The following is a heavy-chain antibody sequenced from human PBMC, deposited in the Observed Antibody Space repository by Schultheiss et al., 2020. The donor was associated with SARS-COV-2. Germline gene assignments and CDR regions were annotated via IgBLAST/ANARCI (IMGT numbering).Heavy chain of an antibody. D-gene: IGHD2-21*01. CDR2: ISSSSSTI. CDR1: GFTFSSYS. V-gene: IGHV3-48*04. CDR3: ARDWRLLHDAFDI. Sequence: GGSLRLSCAASGFTFSSYSMNWVRQAPGKGLEWVSYISSSSSTIYYADSVKGRFTISRDNAKNSLYLQMNSLRAEDTAVYYCARDWRLLHDAFDIWGQGTTVTVSS. J-gene: IGHJ3*02.